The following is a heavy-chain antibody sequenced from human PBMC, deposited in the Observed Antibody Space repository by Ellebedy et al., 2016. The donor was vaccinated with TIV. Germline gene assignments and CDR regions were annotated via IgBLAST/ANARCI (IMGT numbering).Heavy chain of an antibody. Sequence: GESLKISXAASGFSSSDYYMSWIRQAPGKGLEWVSYISDSGSMIHYADSVKGRFTISRDNSKNSLHLQMNNLRAEDTAVYYCARISSGRSFYGMDVWGQGTTVTVSS. J-gene: IGHJ6*02. V-gene: IGHV3-11*01. D-gene: IGHD6-19*01. CDR2: ISDSGSMI. CDR1: GFSSSDYY. CDR3: ARISSGRSFYGMDV.